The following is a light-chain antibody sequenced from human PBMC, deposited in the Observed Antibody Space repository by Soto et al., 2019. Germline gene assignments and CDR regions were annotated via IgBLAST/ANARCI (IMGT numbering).Light chain of an antibody. Sequence: EIVLTQSPGTLSLSPGERATISCRASQSVSSSYLAWYQQKSGKAPRLLIYGASSRATCIPDRFSGSGSGTDFTLTFSRLEPEDFAVYYCQQYGSSPPTFGQGTKVDIK. CDR1: QSVSSSY. J-gene: IGKJ1*01. CDR2: GAS. CDR3: QQYGSSPPT. V-gene: IGKV3-20*01.